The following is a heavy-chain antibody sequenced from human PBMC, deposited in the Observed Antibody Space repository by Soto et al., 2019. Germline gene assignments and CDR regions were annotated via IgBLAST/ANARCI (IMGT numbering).Heavy chain of an antibody. CDR1: GFTFSSYG. Sequence: QVQLVESGGGVVQPGRSLRLSCAASGFTFSSYGMHWVRQAPGKGLEWVAVISYDGSNKYYADSVKGRFTISRDNSKNTLYLQMNSLRAEDTAVYYRANTVTTVTNNWFDPWGQGTLVTVSS. D-gene: IGHD4-17*01. CDR2: ISYDGSNK. V-gene: IGHV3-30*18. CDR3: ANTVTTVTNNWFDP. J-gene: IGHJ5*02.